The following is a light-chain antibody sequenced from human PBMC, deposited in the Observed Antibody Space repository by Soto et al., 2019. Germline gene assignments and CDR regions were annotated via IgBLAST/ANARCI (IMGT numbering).Light chain of an antibody. J-gene: IGKJ4*01. CDR1: QGISNY. V-gene: IGKV1-27*01. CDR2: SAS. CDR3: QRTCNAPRT. Sequence: DIQLTQSPSSRSASVGERVTLTCRVSQGISNYLSWYRQKPGIVPKLLIYSASSLQSRLPSRFSGRGSGTYFTLTISSLQPEDVATYSGQRTCNAPRTFGGGTKVDIK.